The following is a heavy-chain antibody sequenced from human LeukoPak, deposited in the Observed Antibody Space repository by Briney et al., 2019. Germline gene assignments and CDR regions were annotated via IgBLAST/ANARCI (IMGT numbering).Heavy chain of an antibody. CDR1: GHTFTSYG. V-gene: IGHV1-18*01. D-gene: IGHD6-6*01. CDR2: ISAYNGNT. J-gene: IGHJ6*03. CDR3: ARDGAALPYYYYYYMDV. Sequence: ASVKVSCKASGHTFTSYGISWVRQAPGQGLEWMGWISAYNGNTNYAQKLQGRVTMTTDTSTSTAYMELRSLRSDDTAVYYCARDGAALPYYYYYYMDVWGKGTTVTVSS.